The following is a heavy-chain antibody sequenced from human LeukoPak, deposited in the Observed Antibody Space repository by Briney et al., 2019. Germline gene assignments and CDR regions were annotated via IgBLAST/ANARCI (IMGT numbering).Heavy chain of an antibody. CDR1: GGTFSSYA. V-gene: IGHV1-69*05. J-gene: IGHJ6*03. CDR3: ARGVIVVPAAQPYYYYYYKDV. Sequence: ASVKVSCKASGGTFSSYAISWVRQAPGQGLEWMGGIIPIFGTANYAQKFQGRVTITTDESTSTAYMELSSLRSEDTAVYYCARGVIVVPAAQPYYYYYYKDVWGKGTTVTVSS. D-gene: IGHD2-2*01. CDR2: IIPIFGTA.